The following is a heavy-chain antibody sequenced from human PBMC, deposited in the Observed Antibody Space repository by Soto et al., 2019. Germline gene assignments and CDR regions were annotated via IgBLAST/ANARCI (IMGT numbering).Heavy chain of an antibody. CDR2: ISYDGSNK. D-gene: IGHD2-2*01. Sequence: GGSLRLSCAASGFTFSSYAMHWVRQAPGKGLEWVAVISYDGSNKYYADSVKGRFTISRDNSKNTLYLQMNSLRAEDTAVYYCARDRLAGDIVVVPAAMAFDSWGQGTLVTVS. V-gene: IGHV3-30-3*01. CDR3: ARDRLAGDIVVVPAAMAFDS. J-gene: IGHJ4*02. CDR1: GFTFSSYA.